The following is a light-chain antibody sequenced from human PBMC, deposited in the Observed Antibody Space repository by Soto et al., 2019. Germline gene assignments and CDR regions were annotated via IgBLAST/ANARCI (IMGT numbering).Light chain of an antibody. Sequence: DIQMTQSPSTLSVSVGDRVTITCRASQSISTWLAWYQQKPGKAPKLLIYKASSLEGGVPSRFSGSGSGTEFNITVSSLQPHDFATYYCQQYNTYPLTFGGGTTVEIK. V-gene: IGKV1-5*03. CDR2: KAS. CDR1: QSISTW. J-gene: IGKJ4*01. CDR3: QQYNTYPLT.